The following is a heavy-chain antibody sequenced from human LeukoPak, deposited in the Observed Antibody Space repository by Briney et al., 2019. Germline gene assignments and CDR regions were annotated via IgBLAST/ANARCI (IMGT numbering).Heavy chain of an antibody. J-gene: IGHJ4*02. D-gene: IGHD4-23*01. V-gene: IGHV3-48*03. CDR1: GFTFSSYE. CDR2: ISSSGSTI. CDR3: ARDRGYGGNAGFDY. Sequence: GGSLRLSCAASGFTFSSYEMNWVRQAPGKWLEWVSYISSSGSTIYYADSVKGRFTISRDNAKNSLYLQMNSLRAEDTAVYYCARDRGYGGNAGFDYWGQGTLVTVSS.